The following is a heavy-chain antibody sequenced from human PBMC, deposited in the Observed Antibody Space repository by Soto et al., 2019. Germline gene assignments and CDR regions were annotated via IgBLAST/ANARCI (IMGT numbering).Heavy chain of an antibody. D-gene: IGHD2-15*01. Sequence: EVQLLESGGGLVQPGGSLRLSCAASGFTFSNYAMSWVRQAPGKGLEWVSAISGRGGNTYYADSVKGRFTISRDQSKNTLYLQMNSLRAEDTAVYYCVKDKGAGGGSCFDYWGQGTLVTVSS. CDR1: GFTFSNYA. J-gene: IGHJ4*02. CDR3: VKDKGAGGGSCFDY. V-gene: IGHV3-23*01. CDR2: ISGRGGNT.